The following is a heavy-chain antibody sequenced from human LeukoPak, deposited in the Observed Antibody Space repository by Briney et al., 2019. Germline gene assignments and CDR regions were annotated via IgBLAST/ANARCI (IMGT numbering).Heavy chain of an antibody. V-gene: IGHV3-30*18. CDR1: GFTFSSYG. J-gene: IGHJ4*02. Sequence: GGSLRLSCAASGFTFSSYGMHWVRQAPGMGLEWVTVISNDGSKDQYADSVKGRYTISRDNSKNTLYLQMNSLRPEDTAVYYCAKRLVGGYSYGPLDYWGQGTLVTVSS. CDR2: ISNDGSKD. CDR3: AKRLVGGYSYGPLDY. D-gene: IGHD5-18*01.